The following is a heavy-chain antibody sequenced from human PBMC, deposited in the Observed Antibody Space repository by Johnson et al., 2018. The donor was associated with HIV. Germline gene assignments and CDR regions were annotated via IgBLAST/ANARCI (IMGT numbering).Heavy chain of an antibody. CDR1: GFTFSDYY. V-gene: IGHV3-11*01. D-gene: IGHD3-22*01. Sequence: QVQLVESGGGLVKPGGSLRLSCAASGFTFSDYYMSWIRQAPGKGLEWVSYISSSGSTIYYADSVKGRFTISRDNAKNSLYLQMNSLRAEDTALYYCARVVQYYDSSGYSTRGGDGLDIWVQGTVVTVSS. CDR2: ISSSGSTI. CDR3: ARVVQYYDSSGYSTRGGDGLDI. J-gene: IGHJ3*02.